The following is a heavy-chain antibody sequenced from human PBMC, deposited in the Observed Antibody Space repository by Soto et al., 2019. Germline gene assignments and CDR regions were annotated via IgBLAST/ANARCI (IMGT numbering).Heavy chain of an antibody. D-gene: IGHD5-12*01. CDR3: ASQRGIVAPFDY. Sequence: SETLSLTCTVSGGSISSSSYYWGWIRQPPGKGLEWIGSIYYSGSTYYNPSLKSRVTISVDTSKNQFSLKLSSVTAADTAVYYCASQRGIVAPFDYWGQGTLVTVSS. CDR1: GGSISSSSYY. V-gene: IGHV4-39*01. J-gene: IGHJ4*02. CDR2: IYYSGST.